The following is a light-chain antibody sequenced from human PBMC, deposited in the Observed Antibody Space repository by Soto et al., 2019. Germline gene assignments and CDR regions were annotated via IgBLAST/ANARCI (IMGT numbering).Light chain of an antibody. CDR2: AAS. Sequence: AIRMTQSPSSFSASTGDIVTITCRARQEISSYRAVYQQKPGKDAESLLYAASSLQSGGPSRFSGSGSGTDLSLTISSMQPEDFATYYCQQSYSTPWTFGQGTKVDIK. J-gene: IGKJ1*01. CDR3: QQSYSTPWT. V-gene: IGKV1-8*01. CDR1: QEISSY.